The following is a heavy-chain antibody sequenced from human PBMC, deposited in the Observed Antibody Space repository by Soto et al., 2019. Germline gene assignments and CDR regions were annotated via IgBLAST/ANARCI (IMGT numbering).Heavy chain of an antibody. CDR3: ARDAPPADY. J-gene: IGHJ4*02. CDR2: ISAYNGNT. Sequence: QVQLVQSGAEVKKPGASVKVSCKASGYTFTSYSISWVRQAPGQGLEWMGWISAYNGNTNYAQMLQGRVTMLTDTSTNTAYMELRSLGSDDTAVYYCARDAPPADYWGQGTLVTVSS. V-gene: IGHV1-18*04. CDR1: GYTFTSYS.